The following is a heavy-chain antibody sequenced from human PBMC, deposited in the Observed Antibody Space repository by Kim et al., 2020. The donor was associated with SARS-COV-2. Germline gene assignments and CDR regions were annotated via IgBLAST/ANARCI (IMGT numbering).Heavy chain of an antibody. Sequence: SETLSLTCTVSGGSISSYYWSWIRQPAGKGLEWIGRIYTSGSTNYNPSLKSRVTMSVDTSKNQFSLKLSSVTAADTAVYYCARDFRGCSSTSCYTVDWYFDLWGRGTLVTVSS. D-gene: IGHD2-2*02. V-gene: IGHV4-4*07. CDR3: ARDFRGCSSTSCYTVDWYFDL. CDR2: IYTSGST. J-gene: IGHJ2*01. CDR1: GGSISSYY.